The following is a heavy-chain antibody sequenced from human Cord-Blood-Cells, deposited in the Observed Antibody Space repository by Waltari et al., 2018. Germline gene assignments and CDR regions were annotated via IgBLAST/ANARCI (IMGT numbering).Heavy chain of an antibody. J-gene: IGHJ3*02. CDR1: GFTFSSYG. D-gene: IGHD3-9*01. CDR2: IWYDGSKK. CDR3: ARDLTGDRGAFDI. Sequence: QVQLVESGGGVVQPGRSLRLSCAASGFTFSSYGMHWVRQAPGKGLEWGAVIWYDGSKKYYADSVKGRFTISRDNSKNTLYLQMNSLRAEDTAVYYCARDLTGDRGAFDIWGQGTMVTVSS. V-gene: IGHV3-33*01.